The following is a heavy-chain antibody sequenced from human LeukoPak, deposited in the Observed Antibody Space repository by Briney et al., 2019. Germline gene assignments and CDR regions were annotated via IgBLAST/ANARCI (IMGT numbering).Heavy chain of an antibody. J-gene: IGHJ2*01. Sequence: PGGSLRLSCTASGFTFGDYYMTWIRQAPGKGLEWLSYVSTDSTYTNYADSVKGRFTISRDNAKSSLYLQLNSLTAEDTAVYYCTREDNWYFDLWGRGTLVTVSS. CDR2: VSTDSTYT. V-gene: IGHV3-11*05. CDR1: GFTFGDYY. CDR3: TREDNWYFDL.